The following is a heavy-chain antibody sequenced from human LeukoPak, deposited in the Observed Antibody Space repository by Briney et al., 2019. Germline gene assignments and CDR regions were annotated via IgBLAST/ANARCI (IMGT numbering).Heavy chain of an antibody. D-gene: IGHD2-15*01. J-gene: IGHJ4*02. V-gene: IGHV4-30-4*01. CDR3: ARRSGGCSGGHCYFLFDN. CDR2: IYYSGKT. Sequence: PSETLSLTCTVSGGSINSGDYYWSWIRQPPGKGLEWIGYIYYSGKTYYNPSLKSRVIISVDTSRNQFSLKLSSVTAADTAVYFCARRSGGCSGGHCYFLFDNWGQGTLVTVSS. CDR1: GGSINSGDYY.